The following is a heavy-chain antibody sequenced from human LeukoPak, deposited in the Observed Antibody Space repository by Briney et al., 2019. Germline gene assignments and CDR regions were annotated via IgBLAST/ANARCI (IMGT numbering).Heavy chain of an antibody. D-gene: IGHD2-2*01. J-gene: IGHJ5*02. CDR3: AKVDGRYCSSTSCYGGWFDP. Sequence: PSETPSLTCTVSGGCISSYYWSWIRQPPGKGLEWIAYIYYSGSTNYNPSLKSRVTISVETSKNQFSLKLSSVTAADTAVYYCAKVDGRYCSSTSCYGGWFDPWGQGTLVTVSS. CDR1: GGCISSYY. V-gene: IGHV4-59*01. CDR2: IYYSGST.